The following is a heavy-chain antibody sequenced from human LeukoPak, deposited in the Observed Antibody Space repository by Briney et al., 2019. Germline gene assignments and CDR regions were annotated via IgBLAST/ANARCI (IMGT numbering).Heavy chain of an antibody. Sequence: SETLSLTCTVSGGSISSSSYYWGWIRQPPGKGLEWIGSIYYSGSTYYNPSLKSRVTISVDTSKNQFSLKLSSVTAADTAVYYCARESEYYYDSSGYSNWFDPWGQGTLVTVSS. CDR2: IYYSGST. V-gene: IGHV4-39*02. J-gene: IGHJ5*02. CDR3: ARESEYYYDSSGYSNWFDP. D-gene: IGHD3-22*01. CDR1: GGSISSSSYY.